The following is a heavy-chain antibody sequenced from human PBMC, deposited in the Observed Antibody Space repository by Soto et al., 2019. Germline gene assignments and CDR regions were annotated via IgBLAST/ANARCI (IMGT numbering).Heavy chain of an antibody. CDR2: ISYDGANK. D-gene: IGHD6-19*01. V-gene: IGHV3-30*18. Sequence: QVQLVESGGGVVQPGRSLRLSCAASGFTFSSFGMYWVRQAPGKGLEWVAVISYDGANKYYADSVKGRFTISRDNSKNTLYRQMNSLRVEDTAVFYCAKPTVPFGRAAVAGPFEHWGQGTLVTVSS. CDR3: AKPTVPFGRAAVAGPFEH. CDR1: GFTFSSFG. J-gene: IGHJ4*02.